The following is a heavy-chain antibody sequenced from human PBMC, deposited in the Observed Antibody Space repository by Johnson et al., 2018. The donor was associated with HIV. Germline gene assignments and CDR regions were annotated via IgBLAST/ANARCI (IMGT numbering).Heavy chain of an antibody. Sequence: VQLVESGGGLVQPGGSLRLSCAASGFTFSSYAMSWVRQAPGKGLEWVSAISGSGGSTYYADSVKGRFTISRDNSKNTLYLQMNSLRAEDTAVYYCAREVITMVQGVIGDDAFDIWGQGTMVTVSS. J-gene: IGHJ3*02. V-gene: IGHV3-23*04. CDR2: ISGSGGST. D-gene: IGHD3-10*01. CDR3: AREVITMVQGVIGDDAFDI. CDR1: GFTFSSYA.